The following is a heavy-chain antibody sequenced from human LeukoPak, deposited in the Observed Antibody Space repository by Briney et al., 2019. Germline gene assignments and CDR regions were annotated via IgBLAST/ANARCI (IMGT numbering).Heavy chain of an antibody. D-gene: IGHD1-26*01. CDR1: GYIFAGYW. CDR3: ARTSSGYAFDI. V-gene: IGHV5-51*01. Sequence: GESLKISCKGSGYIFAGYWIGWVRPMPGKGLEWMAIIYPGDSDTRYSPSFQGQVTISADKSISTAYLQWSSLKASDTAMYYCARTSSGYAFDIWGLGTMVTVSS. CDR2: IYPGDSDT. J-gene: IGHJ3*02.